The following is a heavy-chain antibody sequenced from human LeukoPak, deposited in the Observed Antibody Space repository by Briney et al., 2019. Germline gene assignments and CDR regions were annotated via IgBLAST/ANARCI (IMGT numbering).Heavy chain of an antibody. Sequence: SETLSLTCTVSGGSISSSSYHWGWIRQPPGKGLEWIGSIYYSGSTYYNPSLKSRVTISVDTSKNQFSLKLSSVTAADTAVYYCARHKGDGYNSWPYDYWGQGTLVTVSS. CDR3: ARHKGDGYNSWPYDY. D-gene: IGHD5-24*01. V-gene: IGHV4-39*01. CDR2: IYYSGST. J-gene: IGHJ4*02. CDR1: GGSISSSSYH.